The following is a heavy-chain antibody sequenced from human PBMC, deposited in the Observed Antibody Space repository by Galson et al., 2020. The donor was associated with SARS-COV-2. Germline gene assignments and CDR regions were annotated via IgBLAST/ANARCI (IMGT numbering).Heavy chain of an antibody. Sequence: SETLSLTCTVSGGSISRGGYYWSWIRQHPGKGLEWMGYIYYRGSTYYNPSLKSRVTISVDTSKNQFSLKLSSVTAADTAVYYCARAAITMIVVVGAFDIWGQGTMVTVSS. CDR2: IYYRGST. D-gene: IGHD3-22*01. V-gene: IGHV4-31*03. CDR3: ARAAITMIVVVGAFDI. J-gene: IGHJ3*02. CDR1: GGSISRGGYY.